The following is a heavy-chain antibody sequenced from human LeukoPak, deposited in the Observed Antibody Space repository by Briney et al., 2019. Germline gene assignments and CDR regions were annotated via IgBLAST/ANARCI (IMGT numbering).Heavy chain of an antibody. CDR1: GYSFSGYY. J-gene: IGHJ4*02. V-gene: IGHV1-2*02. Sequence: ASVKVSCKASGYSFSGYYINWVRQAPGQGLEWMGNINPNSDDIKYAQKFQGRVTMTRDTSISTAYMELSRLTSDDTAVYYCARKSAARSTSESDYWGQGTLVTVSS. CDR2: INPNSDDI. CDR3: ARKSAARSTSESDY. D-gene: IGHD6-6*01.